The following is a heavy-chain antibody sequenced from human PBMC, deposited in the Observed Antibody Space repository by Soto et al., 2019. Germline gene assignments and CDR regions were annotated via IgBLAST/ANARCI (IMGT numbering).Heavy chain of an antibody. V-gene: IGHV1-18*01. CDR1: GYTFTSYG. Sequence: QVQLVQSGAEVKKPGASVKVSCKASGYTFTSYGISWVRQAPGQGLEWMGWISAYNGNTNYAQKLQGRVTMTTDTSTSTAYMGLRSLRSDDTAVYYCARGSIPSYYYDSSGYFNFDYWGQGTLVTVSS. CDR3: ARGSIPSYYYDSSGYFNFDY. CDR2: ISAYNGNT. D-gene: IGHD3-22*01. J-gene: IGHJ4*02.